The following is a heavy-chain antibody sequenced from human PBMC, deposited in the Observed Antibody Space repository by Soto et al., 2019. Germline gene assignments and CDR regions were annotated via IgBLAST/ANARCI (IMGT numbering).Heavy chain of an antibody. V-gene: IGHV1-69*02. CDR3: ARTRLDCRTTSCYEF. D-gene: IGHD2-2*01. CDR1: GGTFSSYT. CDR2: IIPILGIA. J-gene: IGHJ4*02. Sequence: SVKVSCKASGGTFSSYTISWVRQAPGQGLEWMGRIIPILGIANYAQNLQGRVALTTDTSTNTAYMELKSLRSDDTAVYYCARTRLDCRTTSCYEFWGQGTLVTVSS.